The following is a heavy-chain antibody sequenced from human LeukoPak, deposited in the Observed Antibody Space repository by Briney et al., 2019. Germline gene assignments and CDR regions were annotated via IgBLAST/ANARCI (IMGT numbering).Heavy chain of an antibody. V-gene: IGHV3-30*02. J-gene: IGHJ4*02. Sequence: GGSLRLSCPASGFTFSSYGMHWVRQAPGKGLEWVAFIRYDGSNKYYADSVKGRFTISRDNSKNTLYLQMNSLRAEDTAVYYCAKDQGDSFDYWGQGTLVTVSS. CDR3: AKDQGDSFDY. CDR2: IRYDGSNK. CDR1: GFTFSSYG.